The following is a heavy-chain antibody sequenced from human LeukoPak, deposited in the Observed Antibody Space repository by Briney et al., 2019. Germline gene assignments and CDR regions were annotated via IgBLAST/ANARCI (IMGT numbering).Heavy chain of an antibody. CDR1: GFTFSSYA. V-gene: IGHV3-30-3*01. J-gene: IGHJ4*02. Sequence: GGSLRLSCAASGFTFSSYAMHWVRQAPGKGLEWGAVTSYDGSDKYYADSVKGRFIISRDNSKNTTYLQMNSLRAEDTAVYYCARVGASSGYALIDYWGQGTLVTVSS. CDR3: ARVGASSGYALIDY. CDR2: TSYDGSDK. D-gene: IGHD3-22*01.